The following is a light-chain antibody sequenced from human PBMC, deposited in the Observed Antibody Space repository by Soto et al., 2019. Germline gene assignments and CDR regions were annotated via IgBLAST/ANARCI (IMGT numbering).Light chain of an antibody. Sequence: EIVMTQSPATLSVSPGERATLSCCASQSVGGNLAWYQQRPGQAPRLLIFDASTRATGIPARFSGSGSGTEFTLSISNVQSEDLAVYYCQQSNDWRSITFGQGTRLEIK. V-gene: IGKV3-15*01. CDR1: QSVGGN. J-gene: IGKJ5*01. CDR2: DAS. CDR3: QQSNDWRSIT.